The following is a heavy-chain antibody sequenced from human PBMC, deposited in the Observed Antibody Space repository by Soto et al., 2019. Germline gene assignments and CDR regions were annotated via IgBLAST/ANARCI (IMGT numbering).Heavy chain of an antibody. V-gene: IGHV3-13*01. Sequence: GGSLRLSCAASGFTFSSYDMHWVRQATGKGLEWVSAIGTAGDTYYPGSVKGRFTISRENAKNSLYLQMNSLRAEDTAVYYCARYGQALEGKQVYYYYGMDVWGQGTTVTVSS. CDR1: GFTFSSYD. J-gene: IGHJ6*02. CDR2: IGTAGDT. CDR3: ARYGQALEGKQVYYYYGMDV. D-gene: IGHD1-1*01.